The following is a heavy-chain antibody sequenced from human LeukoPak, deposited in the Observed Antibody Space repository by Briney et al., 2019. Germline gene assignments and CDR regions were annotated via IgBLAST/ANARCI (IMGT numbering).Heavy chain of an antibody. CDR2: ISSSSSYI. CDR1: GFTFSSYR. Sequence: GGSLRLSCAASGFTFSSYRMTWVRQAPGKGLEWVSSISSSSSYIYYADSVKGRFTISRDNAKNSLYLQMNSLRAEDTAVYYCARRATGNWFDPWGQGTLVTVSS. J-gene: IGHJ5*02. V-gene: IGHV3-21*01. CDR3: ARRATGNWFDP. D-gene: IGHD5-24*01.